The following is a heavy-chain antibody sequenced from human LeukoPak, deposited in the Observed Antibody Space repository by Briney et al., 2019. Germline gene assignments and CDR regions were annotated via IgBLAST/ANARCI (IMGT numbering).Heavy chain of an antibody. CDR3: APRVVGSAPFDY. J-gene: IGHJ4*02. V-gene: IGHV3-48*01. D-gene: IGHD2-15*01. Sequence: GGSLRLSCAASGFTFGSYSMNWVRQAPGKGLEWVSYISSSSSTIYYADSVKGRFTISRDNSKNTLYLQMNNLRAEDTAVYYCAPRVVGSAPFDYWGQGTLVTVSS. CDR1: GFTFGSYS. CDR2: ISSSSSTI.